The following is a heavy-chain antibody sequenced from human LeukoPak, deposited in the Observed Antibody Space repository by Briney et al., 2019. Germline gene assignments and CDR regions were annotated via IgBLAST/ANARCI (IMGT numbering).Heavy chain of an antibody. CDR1: GGSISSGGYY. V-gene: IGHV4-31*03. J-gene: IGHJ6*02. Sequence: PSETLSLTCTVSGGSISSGGYYWSWIRQHPGKGLEWIGYIYYSGSTYYNPSLKSRVTISVDTSKNQFSLKLSSVTAADTAVYYCARTPYYYYYGMDVWGQGTTVTVSS. CDR2: IYYSGST. CDR3: ARTPYYYYYGMDV.